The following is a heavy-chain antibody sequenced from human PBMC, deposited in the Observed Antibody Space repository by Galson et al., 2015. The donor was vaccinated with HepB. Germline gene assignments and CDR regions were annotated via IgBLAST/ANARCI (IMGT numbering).Heavy chain of an antibody. Sequence: QSGAEVKKPGESLKISCKVSGYNFATYWIGWVRQMPGKGLEWMGNIYPGDSNTRYNPSFQGRVTISADKSISTAYLQWSSLKASDTAMYYCARTRDDYSRSHFDLWGRGALVIVSS. CDR3: ARTRDDYSRSHFDL. D-gene: IGHD2-15*01. CDR2: IYPGDSNT. CDR1: GYNFATYW. J-gene: IGHJ2*01. V-gene: IGHV5-51*01.